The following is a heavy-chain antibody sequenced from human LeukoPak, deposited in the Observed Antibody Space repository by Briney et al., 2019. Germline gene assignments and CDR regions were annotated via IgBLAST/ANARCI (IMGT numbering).Heavy chain of an antibody. V-gene: IGHV4-34*01. CDR1: GVSFSGYY. CDR2: INHSGST. D-gene: IGHD2-15*01. Sequence: SETLSLTCAVYGVSFSGYYWSCIRQPPGKGLEWIGEINHSGSTNYNPSLKSRVTISVDTSKNQLSLKLSSVTAADTAVYYCASLGTYCSGGSCYSFDYWGQGTLVTVSS. J-gene: IGHJ4*02. CDR3: ASLGTYCSGGSCYSFDY.